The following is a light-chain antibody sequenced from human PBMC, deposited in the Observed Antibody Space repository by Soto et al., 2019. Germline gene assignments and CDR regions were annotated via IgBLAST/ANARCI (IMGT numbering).Light chain of an antibody. J-gene: IGKJ2*01. V-gene: IGKV1-5*01. CDR3: QQYSSNWYT. CDR1: QSISTH. Sequence: EIQMTQSPSTLSASVGDRVTITCRASQSISTHLAWYQQKPGKAPEVLIYDASTLESGVPSRFSGSGSGTKFTLTISSLQPDDFATYYCQQYSSNWYTFGQGTKWIS. CDR2: DAS.